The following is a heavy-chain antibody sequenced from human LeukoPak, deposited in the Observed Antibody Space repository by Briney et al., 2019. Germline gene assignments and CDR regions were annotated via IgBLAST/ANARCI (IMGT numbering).Heavy chain of an antibody. CDR1: GGSFIGNY. Sequence: PSETLSLTCAVYGGSFIGNYWSWIRQPPGKGLEWIGEINHSGSTYYNPSLKSRVTISVDTSKNQFSLKLNSVTAADTAVYYCARSSEGRYYYDSSGYSYYYYYMDVWGKGTTVTISS. V-gene: IGHV4-34*01. J-gene: IGHJ6*03. CDR2: INHSGST. D-gene: IGHD3-22*01. CDR3: ARSSEGRYYYDSSGYSYYYYYMDV.